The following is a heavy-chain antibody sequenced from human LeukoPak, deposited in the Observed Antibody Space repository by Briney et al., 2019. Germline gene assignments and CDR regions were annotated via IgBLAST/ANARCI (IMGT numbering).Heavy chain of an antibody. J-gene: IGHJ4*02. Sequence: SETLSLTCAVYGGSFSGYYWSWIRQPPGKGLEWIGEINHSGSTNYNPSLKSRVTISVDTSKNQFSLKLSSVIAADTAVYYCARVANSYYYDSSGVLDYWGQGTLVTVSS. CDR3: ARVANSYYYDSSGVLDY. V-gene: IGHV4-34*01. D-gene: IGHD3-22*01. CDR2: INHSGST. CDR1: GGSFSGYY.